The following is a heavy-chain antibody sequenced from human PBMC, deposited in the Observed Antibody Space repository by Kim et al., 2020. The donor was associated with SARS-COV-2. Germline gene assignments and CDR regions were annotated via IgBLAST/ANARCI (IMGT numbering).Heavy chain of an antibody. Sequence: GGSLRLSCAASGFTVSSNYMSWVRQAPGKGLEWVSVIYSGGSTYYADSVKGRFTISRDNSKNTLYLQMNSLRAEDTAVYYCARNNQGGDYHVGYYYGMDVWGQGTTVTVSS. V-gene: IGHV3-66*02. CDR1: GFTVSSNY. CDR3: ARNNQGGDYHVGYYYGMDV. CDR2: IYSGGST. D-gene: IGHD2-21*02. J-gene: IGHJ6*02.